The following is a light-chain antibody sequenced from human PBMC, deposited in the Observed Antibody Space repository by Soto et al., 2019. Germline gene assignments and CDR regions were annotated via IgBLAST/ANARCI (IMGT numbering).Light chain of an antibody. J-gene: IGKJ1*01. V-gene: IGKV3-15*01. CDR3: QQYDQWWT. Sequence: EIVLTQSPATLSLSPGESATLSCRASQSVSSNLAWYQQKPGQAPRLLIYGASTRATGIPARFSGSGSGTEFSLTINSMQSEDFGVYFCQQYDQWWTFGQGTKVDI. CDR2: GAS. CDR1: QSVSSN.